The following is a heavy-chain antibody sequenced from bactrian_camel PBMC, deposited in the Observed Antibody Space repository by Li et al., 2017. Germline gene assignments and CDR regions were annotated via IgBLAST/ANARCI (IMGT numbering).Heavy chain of an antibody. CDR2: ISVSGGST. CDR3: AAGTRIIVGDHCDGITN. J-gene: IGHJ4*01. D-gene: IGHD6*01. CDR1: GFTFSSYA. V-gene: IGHV3S40*01. Sequence: VQLVESGGGLVQPGGSLKLSCAASGFTFSSYAMTWVRQAPGKGLEWVSAISVSGGSTYYADSVKGRFTISQDNAKNIIYLQMNSLTPDDTAMYYCAAGTRIIVGDHCDGITNWGQGTQVTVS.